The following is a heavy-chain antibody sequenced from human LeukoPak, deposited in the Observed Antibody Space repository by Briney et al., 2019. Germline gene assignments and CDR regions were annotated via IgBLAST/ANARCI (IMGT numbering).Heavy chain of an antibody. CDR1: GFTFSSAA. CDR2: VTGSDDRT. CDR3: AKGPQLNSGYHPDY. Sequence: GGSLRLSCAASGFTFSSAAMTWVRQAPGRGLEWVSTVTGSDDRTYYAVSVKGRFTISRDYSRNMLHLQMNSLRVEDTAMYYCAKGPQLNSGYHPDYWGHGTLVTVSS. D-gene: IGHD3-22*01. V-gene: IGHV3-23*01. J-gene: IGHJ4*01.